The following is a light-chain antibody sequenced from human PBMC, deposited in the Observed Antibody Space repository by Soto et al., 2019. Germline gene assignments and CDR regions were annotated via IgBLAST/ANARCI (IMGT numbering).Light chain of an antibody. V-gene: IGKV3D-15*01. CDR2: GAS. CDR1: QSVSSN. J-gene: IGKJ4*01. Sequence: IVMTQSPGTRSLSLGETATLSCGARQSVSSNLAWYQQNPGQAPRRLIYGASTRATDIPARFSGSGSGTEFTLTISGLQSEDFAVYYCQQYHNWVTFGGGTK. CDR3: QQYHNWVT.